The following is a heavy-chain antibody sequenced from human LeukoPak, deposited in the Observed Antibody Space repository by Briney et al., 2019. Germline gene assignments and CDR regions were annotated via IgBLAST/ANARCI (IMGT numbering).Heavy chain of an antibody. CDR1: GFTVSNNY. Sequence: GGSLTLSCAASGFTVSNNYMRWVRQAPGKGLEWVSLIYSGGSTYYADSVKGRFTISRDNSKNTLYLQMNSLRAEDTAVYYCAHGSMYQLDYWGQGTLVTVSS. V-gene: IGHV3-53*01. CDR3: AHGSMYQLDY. CDR2: IYSGGST. J-gene: IGHJ4*02. D-gene: IGHD2-2*01.